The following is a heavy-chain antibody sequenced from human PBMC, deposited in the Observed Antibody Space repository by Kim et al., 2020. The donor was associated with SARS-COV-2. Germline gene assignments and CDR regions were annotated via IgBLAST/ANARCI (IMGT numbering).Heavy chain of an antibody. CDR3: AKVPGDVTAIPNFDY. V-gene: IGHV3-23*01. D-gene: IGHD2-21*02. J-gene: IGHJ4*02. CDR1: GFTFSSYA. CDR2: ISGSGGST. Sequence: GGSLRLSCAASGFTFSSYAMSWVRQAPGKGLEWVSAISGSGGSTYYADSVKGRFTISRDNSKNTLYLQMNSLRAEDTAVYYCAKVPGDVTAIPNFDYWGQGTLVTVSS.